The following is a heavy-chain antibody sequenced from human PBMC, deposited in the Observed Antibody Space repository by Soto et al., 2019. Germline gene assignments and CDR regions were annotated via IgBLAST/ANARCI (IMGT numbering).Heavy chain of an antibody. CDR1: GFTFSSYG. CDR3: AKDHWAIFGVVINTFYGMDV. V-gene: IGHV3-30*18. Sequence: ESGGGVVQPGRSLRLSCAASGFTFSSYGMHWVRQAPGKGLEWVAVISYDGSNKYYADSVKGRFTISRDNSKNTLYLQMNSLRAEDTAVYYCAKDHWAIFGVVINTFYGMDVWGQGTTVTVSS. J-gene: IGHJ6*02. D-gene: IGHD3-3*01. CDR2: ISYDGSNK.